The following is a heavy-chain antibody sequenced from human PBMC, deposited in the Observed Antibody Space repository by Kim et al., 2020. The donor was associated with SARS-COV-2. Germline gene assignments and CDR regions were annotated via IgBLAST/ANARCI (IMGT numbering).Heavy chain of an antibody. J-gene: IGHJ6*02. CDR2: ISWDGGST. CDR3: AKAGWNDPYGMHG. D-gene: IGHD1-1*01. Sequence: GGSLRLSCAASGFTFPEYNMHWVRQPPGRGLEWVSLISWDGGSTYYADSVKGRFTSSRDNSKNSLYLQMDSLGNEDTALYYCAKAGWNDPYGMHGWGQG. V-gene: IGHV3-43*01. CDR1: GFTFPEYN.